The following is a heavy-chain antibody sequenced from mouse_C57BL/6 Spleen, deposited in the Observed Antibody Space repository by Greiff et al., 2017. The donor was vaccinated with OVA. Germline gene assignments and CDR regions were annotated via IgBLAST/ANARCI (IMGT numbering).Heavy chain of an antibody. CDR1: GYTFTEYT. J-gene: IGHJ2*01. CDR2: FYPGSGSI. Sequence: QVQLKESGAELVKPGASVKLSCKASGYTFTEYTIHWVKQRSGQGLEWIGWFYPGSGSIKYNEKFKDKATLTADKSSSTVYMEHSRMTSEDSAVYFCARHEVDNSGYGDYLDYWGQGTTLTVSS. V-gene: IGHV1-62-2*01. D-gene: IGHD3-2*02. CDR3: ARHEVDNSGYGDYLDY.